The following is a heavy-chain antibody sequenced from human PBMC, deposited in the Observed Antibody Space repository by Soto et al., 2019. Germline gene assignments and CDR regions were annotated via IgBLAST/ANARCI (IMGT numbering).Heavy chain of an antibody. D-gene: IGHD3-22*01. Sequence: GGSLRLSCAASGFTFSSYGMHWVRQAPGKGLEWVAVIWSDGSNKYYADSVKGRFTISRDNSKNTLYLQMNSLRAEDTAVYYCARDSYDSSGYYPLDYWGQGTLVTVSS. J-gene: IGHJ4*02. V-gene: IGHV3-33*01. CDR3: ARDSYDSSGYYPLDY. CDR1: GFTFSSYG. CDR2: IWSDGSNK.